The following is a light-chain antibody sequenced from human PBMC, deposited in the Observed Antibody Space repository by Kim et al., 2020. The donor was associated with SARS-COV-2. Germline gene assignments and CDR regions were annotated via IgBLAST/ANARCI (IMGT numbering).Light chain of an antibody. CDR3: QVWDSDTDHVV. J-gene: IGLJ2*01. Sequence: SYELTQRPSVSVAPGRTATISCGGNNLVARSVHWYQQKPGQAPVLVMYYNNDRPSGIPERFSASTSGNTATLTISRVEAGDEADYFCQVWDSDTDHVVFGGGTQLTVL. CDR2: YNN. V-gene: IGLV3-21*01. CDR1: NLVARS.